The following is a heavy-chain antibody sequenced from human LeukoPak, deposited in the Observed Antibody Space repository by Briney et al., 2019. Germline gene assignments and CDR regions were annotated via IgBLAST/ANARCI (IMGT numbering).Heavy chain of an antibody. CDR2: IYYSGST. CDR1: GDSISSSVYY. J-gene: IGHJ4*02. CDR3: ARDGPYCSGGSCFEY. V-gene: IGHV4-31*03. D-gene: IGHD2-15*01. Sequence: SETLSLTCTVSGDSISSSVYYWSWIRQHPGKGLEWIGYIYYSGSTYYNPSLTSRVTISVDTSKNQFSLKLTSVTAADTAIYYCARDGPYCSGGSCFEYWGQGTLVTVSS.